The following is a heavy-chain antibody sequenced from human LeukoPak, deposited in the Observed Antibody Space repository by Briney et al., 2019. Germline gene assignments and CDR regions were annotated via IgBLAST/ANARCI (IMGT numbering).Heavy chain of an antibody. D-gene: IGHD3-22*01. CDR3: ARDAPYYYDSSGTSDY. Sequence: SETLSLTCTVSGGSISSSSYYWGWIRQPPGKGLEWIGSIYYSGSTYYNPSLKSRVTISVDTSKNQFSLKLSSVTAADTAVYYCARDAPYYYDSSGTSDYWGQGTLVTVSS. CDR1: GGSISSSSYY. J-gene: IGHJ4*02. CDR2: IYYSGST. V-gene: IGHV4-39*07.